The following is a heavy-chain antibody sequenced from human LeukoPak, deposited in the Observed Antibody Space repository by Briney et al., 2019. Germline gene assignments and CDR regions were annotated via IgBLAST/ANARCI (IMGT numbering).Heavy chain of an antibody. D-gene: IGHD3-9*01. CDR2: INSDGSST. CDR1: GFTFSSYW. Sequence: PGGSLRLSCAASGFTFSSYWMHWVRQAPGKGLVWVSRINSDGSSTSYADSVKGRFTISRDNAKNSLYLQMNSLRAEDTAVYYCARGGRYYDILTGYYYYYYMDVWGKGTTVTISS. V-gene: IGHV3-74*01. J-gene: IGHJ6*03. CDR3: ARGGRYYDILTGYYYYYYMDV.